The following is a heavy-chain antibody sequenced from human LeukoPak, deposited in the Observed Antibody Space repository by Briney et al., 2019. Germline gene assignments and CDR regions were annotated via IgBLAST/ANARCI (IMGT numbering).Heavy chain of an antibody. J-gene: IGHJ4*02. CDR3: ARTTLWFGELSDPYIPIFDY. D-gene: IGHD3-10*01. CDR1: GGSISSYY. V-gene: IGHV4-4*07. CDR2: IYTSGSS. Sequence: SETLSLTCTVAGGSISSYYWSWIRQPAGKGLGWIGRIYTSGSSNYNPSLKSRVPRSVDTSKNQFSLKLSSVTAADTAVYYCARTTLWFGELSDPYIPIFDYWGQGTLVTVSS.